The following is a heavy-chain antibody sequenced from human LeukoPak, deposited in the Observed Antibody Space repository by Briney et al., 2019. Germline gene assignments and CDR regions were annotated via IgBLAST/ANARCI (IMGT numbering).Heavy chain of an antibody. J-gene: IGHJ4*02. CDR1: GFTFPSYA. Sequence: GGSLRLSCAASGFTFPSYAMTWVRQAPGKGLEWVSVIRGSGDNTYYADSVKGRFTISRDNSKNTLYLQMNSLRAEDTAVYYRARVGRTGIAAAANFDYWGQGTLVTVSS. V-gene: IGHV3-23*01. CDR3: ARVGRTGIAAAANFDY. CDR2: IRGSGDNT. D-gene: IGHD6-13*01.